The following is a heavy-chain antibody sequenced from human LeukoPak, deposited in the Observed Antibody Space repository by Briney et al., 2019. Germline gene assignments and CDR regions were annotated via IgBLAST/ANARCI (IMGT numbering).Heavy chain of an antibody. CDR2: INHSGST. J-gene: IGHJ5*02. D-gene: IGHD3-10*01. CDR3: ARGAPPYYYGSGSRFDP. CDR1: GGSFSGYY. V-gene: IGHV4-34*01. Sequence: SETLSLTCAVYGGSFSGYYRSWIRQPPGKGLEWIGEINHSGSTNYNPSLKSRVTISVDTSKNQFSLKLSSVTAADTAVYYCARGAPPYYYGSGSRFDPWGQGTLVTVSS.